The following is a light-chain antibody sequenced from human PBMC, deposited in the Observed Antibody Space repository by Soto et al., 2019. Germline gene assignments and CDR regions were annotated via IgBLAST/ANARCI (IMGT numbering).Light chain of an antibody. J-gene: IGKJ1*01. Sequence: DIQMTQSPSTLSASVGDRVTITCRASQSISSWWAWYQQKPGKAPKLLIYKASSLESGVPSRFSGSGSGTEFTLTISSLQPDDFATYYCQQYNSLWTFRQGTKVDIK. CDR1: QSISSW. CDR2: KAS. V-gene: IGKV1-5*03. CDR3: QQYNSLWT.